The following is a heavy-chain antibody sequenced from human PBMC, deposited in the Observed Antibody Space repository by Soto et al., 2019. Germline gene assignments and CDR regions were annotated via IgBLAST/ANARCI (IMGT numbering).Heavy chain of an antibody. CDR2: IHHSRGT. V-gene: IGHV4-4*02. D-gene: IGHD6-19*01. Sequence: SETLSLTCAVSGASISDDKWWSWVRQSPGKGLEWIGEIHHSRGTNYNPSLKSRVTISVDKCTNQFSLNLNSVTAADTGVYYCANNGWYCVEYWGQGMLVTVSS. CDR1: GASISDDKW. J-gene: IGHJ4*02. CDR3: ANNGWYCVEY.